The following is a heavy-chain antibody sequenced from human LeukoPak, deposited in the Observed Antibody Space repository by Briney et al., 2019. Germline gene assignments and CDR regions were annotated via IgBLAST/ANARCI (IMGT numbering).Heavy chain of an antibody. V-gene: IGHV1-46*01. CDR3: ARADLYYDFWSGPERRWFDH. J-gene: IGHJ5*02. Sequence: ASVKVSCKASGYTFTSYYMHWVRQAPGQGLEWMGIINPSGGSTSYAQKFQGRVTMTRDTSTSTVYMELSSLRSEDTAVYYCARADLYYDFWSGPERRWFDHWGQGTLVTVSS. CDR2: INPSGGST. CDR1: GYTFTSYY. D-gene: IGHD3-3*01.